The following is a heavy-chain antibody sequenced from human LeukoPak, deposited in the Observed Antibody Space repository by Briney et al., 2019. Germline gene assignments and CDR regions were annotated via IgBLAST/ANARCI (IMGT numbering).Heavy chain of an antibody. CDR1: GGSISSGGYY. D-gene: IGHD6-13*01. CDR2: IYYSGST. V-gene: IGHV4-31*03. CDR3: ARARSAAGNFDY. J-gene: IGHJ4*02. Sequence: KPSETLSLTCTVSGGSISSGGYYWSWIRQHPGKGLEWIGYIYYSGSTHYNPSLKSRVTISADTSKNQFSLKLSSVTAADTAVYYCARARSAAGNFDYWGQGTLVTVSS.